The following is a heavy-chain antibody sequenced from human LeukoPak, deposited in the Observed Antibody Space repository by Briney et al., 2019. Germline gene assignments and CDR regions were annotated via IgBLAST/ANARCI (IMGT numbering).Heavy chain of an antibody. J-gene: IGHJ6*02. Sequence: ASVKVSCKASGYTFTSYDINWVRQAPGQGLEWMGWISAYNGNTNYAQKLQGRVTMTTDTSTSTAYMELRSLRSDDTAVYYCARDSAYCSSTSCYTLYYYYYGTDVWGQGTTVTVSS. CDR2: ISAYNGNT. D-gene: IGHD2-2*02. CDR1: GYTFTSYD. V-gene: IGHV1-18*01. CDR3: ARDSAYCSSTSCYTLYYYYYGTDV.